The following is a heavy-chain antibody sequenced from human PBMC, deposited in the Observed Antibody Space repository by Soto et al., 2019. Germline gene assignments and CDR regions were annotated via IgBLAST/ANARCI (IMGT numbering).Heavy chain of an antibody. CDR3: ARLRTAAAGLDH. Sequence: SETLSLTCTVSGDSISSNYWSWIRQPPGKGLEWIGYISNSGYTNYNPSLKSRVTISGDTSKNQFSLELSSVSAADTAVYYCARLRTAAAGLDHWGQGILVTVSS. V-gene: IGHV4-59*01. J-gene: IGHJ4*02. CDR2: ISNSGYT. CDR1: GDSISSNY. D-gene: IGHD6-13*01.